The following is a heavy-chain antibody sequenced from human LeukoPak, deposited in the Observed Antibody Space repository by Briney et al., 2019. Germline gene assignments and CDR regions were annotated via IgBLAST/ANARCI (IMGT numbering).Heavy chain of an antibody. V-gene: IGHV4-59*01. J-gene: IGHJ4*02. Sequence: SETLSLTCAVSGDSISGFYWSWIRQPPGKGLEWIGYIYYSGSANYNPSLKSRVTRSVDTSKNQFSLKLYSVTAADTAVYYCATRKLGNDYWGQGTLVTVSS. CDR3: ATRKLGNDY. D-gene: IGHD7-27*01. CDR1: GDSISGFY. CDR2: IYYSGSA.